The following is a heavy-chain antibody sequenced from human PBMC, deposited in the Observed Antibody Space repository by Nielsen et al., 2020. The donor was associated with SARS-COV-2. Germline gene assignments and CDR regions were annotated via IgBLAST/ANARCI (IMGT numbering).Heavy chain of an antibody. Sequence: ASVKVSCKASGYIFTSYAMNWVRQAPGQGLEWMGRINPNSGGTNYAQKFQGRVTMTRDTSISTAYMELSRLRSDDTAVYYCARDQDSSGWRNWFDPWGQGTLVTVSS. J-gene: IGHJ5*02. V-gene: IGHV1-2*06. CDR1: GYIFTSYA. CDR2: INPNSGGT. CDR3: ARDQDSSGWRNWFDP. D-gene: IGHD6-19*01.